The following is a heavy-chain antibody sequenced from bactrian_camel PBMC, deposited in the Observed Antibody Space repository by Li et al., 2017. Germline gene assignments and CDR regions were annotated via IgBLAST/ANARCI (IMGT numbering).Heavy chain of an antibody. Sequence: VQLVESGGVSVQAGGSLRLSCKVSGRKLNEPGMGWYRQAPGNECEWVSTINNDGKTYYANSVKGRFTISQDSARITAYLHMASLKPEDTAVYYCVPVALEERDGLVSCARWSQGTQVTVS. CDR2: INNDGKT. V-gene: IGHV3S53*01. J-gene: IGHJ4*01. CDR1: GRKLNEPG. D-gene: IGHD7*01.